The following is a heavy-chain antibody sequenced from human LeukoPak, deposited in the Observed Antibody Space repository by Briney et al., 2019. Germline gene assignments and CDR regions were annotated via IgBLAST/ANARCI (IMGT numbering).Heavy chain of an antibody. J-gene: IGHJ4*02. CDR3: ARDWIGYYDSSGYWSH. CDR2: IKQDGSEK. D-gene: IGHD3-22*01. CDR1: GFTFSSYW. Sequence: GGSLRLSCAASGFTFSSYWMSWVRQAPGKGLEWVANIKQDGSEKYYVDSVKGRFTISRDNAKNSLYLQMNSLRAEDTAVYYCARDWIGYYDSSGYWSHWGQGTLVTVSS. V-gene: IGHV3-7*01.